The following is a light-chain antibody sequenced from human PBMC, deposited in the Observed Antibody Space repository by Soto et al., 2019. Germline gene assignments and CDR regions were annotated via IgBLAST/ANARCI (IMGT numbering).Light chain of an antibody. V-gene: IGKV1-9*01. CDR2: GAS. J-gene: IGKJ2*01. CDR3: QQHNSRHRT. Sequence: DIQLTQSPSFLSASVGDRVTISCRASQAIYSYLAWYQQKPGKAPKLLIFGASKLQSGVPSRFSGSGSGTEYSLTTSSLQHEDFATYYCQQHNSRHRTFGQGTKLEIK. CDR1: QAIYSY.